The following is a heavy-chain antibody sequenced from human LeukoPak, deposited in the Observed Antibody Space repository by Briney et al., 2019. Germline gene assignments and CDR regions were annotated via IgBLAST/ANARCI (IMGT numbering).Heavy chain of an antibody. CDR3: ARDGMATSDY. V-gene: IGHV3-9*01. Sequence: GRSLRLSCAASGFTFDDYAMHWVRQAPGKGLEWVSGISWNSGSIGYADSVKGRFTISRDNAKNSLYLQMNSLRAEDTAVYYCARDGMATSDYWGQGTLVTVSS. D-gene: IGHD5-24*01. J-gene: IGHJ4*02. CDR2: ISWNSGSI. CDR1: GFTFDDYA.